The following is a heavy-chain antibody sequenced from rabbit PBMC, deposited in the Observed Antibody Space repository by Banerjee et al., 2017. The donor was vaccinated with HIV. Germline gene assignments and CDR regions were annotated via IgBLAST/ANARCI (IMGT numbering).Heavy chain of an antibody. V-gene: IGHV1S45*01. D-gene: IGHD4-1*01. CDR2: IYAGSSSST. J-gene: IGHJ4*01. Sequence: QEQLEESGGDLVQPEGSLTLTCTASGFSFSSGSYMCWVRQAPGKGLEWIACIYAGSSSSTYSATWAKGRFTLSKTSSTTVTLQMTSLTVADTATYFCARVSETSGWGEDLWGPGTLVTVS. CDR3: ARVSETSGWGEDL. CDR1: GFSFSSGSY.